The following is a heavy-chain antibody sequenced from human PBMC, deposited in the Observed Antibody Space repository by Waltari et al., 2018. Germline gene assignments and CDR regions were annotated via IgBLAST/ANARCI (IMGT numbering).Heavy chain of an antibody. CDR2: IYYRGST. Sequence: QLQLQESGPGLVKHSETLSPTCTVSGGSISSSGYYWGWIRQPPGKGLEWIGSIYYRGSTYYNPSLKSRVTISVDTSKNQFSLKVSSVTAADTAVYYCARHESWSGVGNYWGQGALVTVSS. CDR1: GGSISSSGYY. D-gene: IGHD3-10*01. J-gene: IGHJ4*02. CDR3: ARHESWSGVGNY. V-gene: IGHV4-39*01.